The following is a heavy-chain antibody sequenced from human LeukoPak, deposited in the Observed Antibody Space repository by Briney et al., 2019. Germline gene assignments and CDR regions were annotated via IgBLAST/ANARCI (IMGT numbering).Heavy chain of an antibody. V-gene: IGHV4-59*01. J-gene: IGHJ4*02. D-gene: IGHD1-26*01. CDR3: ARGAVGATTIDY. CDR2: IYYSGST. CDR1: GGSISSYC. Sequence: SETLSLTCTVSGGSISSYCWSWIRQPPGKGLEWIGYIYYSGSTNYNPSLKGRVTISVDTSKNQFSLKLSSVTAADTAVYYCARGAVGATTIDYWGQGTLVTVSS.